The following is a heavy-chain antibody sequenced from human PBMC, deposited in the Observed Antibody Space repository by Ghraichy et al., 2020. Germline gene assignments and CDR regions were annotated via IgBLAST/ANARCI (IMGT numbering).Heavy chain of an antibody. J-gene: IGHJ6*03. CDR3: TRNEYCSSTIGLPFYYSSMDS. V-gene: IGHV3-49*03. D-gene: IGHD2-2*01. CDR2: IRSKAYGGTT. CDR1: GFTFGDYA. Sequence: GESLNISCTASGFTFGDYAMSWFRQAPGKGLEWVGFIRSKAYGGTTEYAASAKGRFTISRDDSKSIAYLQMNSLKTEDTAVYYCTRNEYCSSTIGLPFYYSSMDSWAKGTRVTVSS.